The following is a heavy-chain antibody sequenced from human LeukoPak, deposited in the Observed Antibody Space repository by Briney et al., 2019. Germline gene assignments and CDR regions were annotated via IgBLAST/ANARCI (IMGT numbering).Heavy chain of an antibody. CDR1: GYTFTNYY. Sequence: ASVKVSCKASGYTFTNYYIHWVRQAPGQGLEWMGIINPGGGSTSYTQKLQDRVTLTRDTSTSTVYMELSSLRTEDTAIYYCTRGHGSGYQDYWGQGTLVTVSS. J-gene: IGHJ4*02. CDR2: INPGGGST. V-gene: IGHV1-46*01. D-gene: IGHD3-22*01. CDR3: TRGHGSGYQDY.